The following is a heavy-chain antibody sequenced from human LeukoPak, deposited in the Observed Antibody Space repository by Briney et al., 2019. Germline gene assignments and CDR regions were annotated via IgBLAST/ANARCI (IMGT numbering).Heavy chain of an antibody. CDR2: IYYSGST. J-gene: IGHJ4*02. Sequence: SETLSLTCTVSGGSISGTAYYWGWVRQPPRKGLEWIGNIYYSGSTYYNASLQSRVTISVDTSKNQFSLRLSSVTAADTAMYFCAKSGGYGLIDYWGQGTLVTVSS. CDR3: AKSGGYGLIDY. CDR1: GGSISGTAYY. V-gene: IGHV4-39*01. D-gene: IGHD1-26*01.